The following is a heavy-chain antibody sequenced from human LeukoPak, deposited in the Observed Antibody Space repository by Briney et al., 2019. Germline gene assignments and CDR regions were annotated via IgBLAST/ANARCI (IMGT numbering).Heavy chain of an antibody. V-gene: IGHV4-59*01. D-gene: IGHD4-23*01. CDR2: IYYSGST. CDR3: ARDGGGNSRPFDY. J-gene: IGHJ4*02. CDR1: GGSLSSYY. Sequence: SETLSLTCTVSGGSLSSYYWSWIRQPPGKLLEWIGNIYYSGSTNYNPSLKSRVTISVDTSKNQFSLKVSSVTAADTAVYYCARDGGGNSRPFDYWGQGTPVTVSS.